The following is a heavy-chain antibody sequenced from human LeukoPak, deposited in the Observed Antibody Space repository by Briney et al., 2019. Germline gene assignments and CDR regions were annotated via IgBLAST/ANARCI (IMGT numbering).Heavy chain of an antibody. D-gene: IGHD3-3*01. CDR3: ARHGGFLLLSDAFDI. CDR2: IYYSGST. Sequence: SETLSLTCTVSGGSISSYYWSWIRQPPGKGLEWIGYIYYSGSTNYNPSLKSRVTILVDTSKNQFSLKLSSVTAADTAVYYRARHGGFLLLSDAFDIWGQGTMVTVSS. V-gene: IGHV4-59*01. CDR1: GGSISSYY. J-gene: IGHJ3*02.